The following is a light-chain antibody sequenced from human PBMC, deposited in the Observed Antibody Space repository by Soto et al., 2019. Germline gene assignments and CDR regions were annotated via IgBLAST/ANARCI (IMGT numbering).Light chain of an antibody. CDR1: QSVGNN. CDR3: QQYGDWPLT. V-gene: IGKV3-15*01. CDR2: ATS. J-gene: IGKJ4*01. Sequence: EIVVTQSPATLSVSPGERATLSCRASQSVGNNFAWYQQKPGQAPRLPIFATSTRATGVPARFSGSGSGTEFTLTISSLQSEDFAVYYCQQYGDWPLTFGGGDKVEIE.